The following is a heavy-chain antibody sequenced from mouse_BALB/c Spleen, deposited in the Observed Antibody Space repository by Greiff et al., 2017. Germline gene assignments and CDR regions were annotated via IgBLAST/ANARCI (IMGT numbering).Heavy chain of an antibody. D-gene: IGHD1-1*01. CDR2: ISDGGSYT. V-gene: IGHV5-4*02. CDR3: ARGNYGSSFDY. J-gene: IGHJ2*01. Sequence: DVKLVESGGGLVKPGGSLKLSCAASGFTFSDYYMYWVRQTPEKRLEWVATISDGGSYTYYPDSVKGRFTISRDNAKNNLYLQMSSLKSEDTAMYYCARGNYGSSFDYWGQGTTLTVSS. CDR1: GFTFSDYY.